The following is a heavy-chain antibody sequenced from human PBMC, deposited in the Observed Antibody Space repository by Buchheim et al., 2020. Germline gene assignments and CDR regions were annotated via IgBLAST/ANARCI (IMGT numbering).Heavy chain of an antibody. D-gene: IGHD2/OR15-2a*01. Sequence: QVRLVQSGAEVKKPGASVKVSCKASGYSFTSFDINWVRQATGQGLEWMGGINTATGDTAYAQKFQGRVTLTRDTSITTAYLELGALTSADTAVYYCARGRGFYFPFYCGQGTL. J-gene: IGHJ4*02. CDR1: GYSFTSFD. CDR2: INTATGDT. V-gene: IGHV1-8*01. CDR3: ARGRGFYFPFY.